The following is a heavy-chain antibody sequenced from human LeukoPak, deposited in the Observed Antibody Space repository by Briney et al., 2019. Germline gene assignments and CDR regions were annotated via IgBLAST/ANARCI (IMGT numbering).Heavy chain of an antibody. D-gene: IGHD3-10*01. V-gene: IGHV3-7*01. J-gene: IGHJ4*02. Sequence: GGSLRLSCAASGFTFGSYWMSWVRQAPGKGLEWVANIKQDGSEKYYVDSVKGRFTISRDNAKNSLYLQMNSLRAEDTAVYYCARAQARMVRGVIYGYFDYGGQGTLVTVSS. CDR1: GFTFGSYW. CDR3: ARAQARMVRGVIYGYFDY. CDR2: IKQDGSEK.